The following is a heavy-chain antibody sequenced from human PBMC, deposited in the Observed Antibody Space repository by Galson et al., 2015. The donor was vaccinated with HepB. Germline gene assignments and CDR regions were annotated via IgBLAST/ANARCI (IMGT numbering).Heavy chain of an antibody. CDR3: ARAVYYGSGSDAFDM. CDR1: GFTFSDYW. D-gene: IGHD3-10*01. Sequence: SLRLSCAASGFTFSDYWMNWVRQAPGQGLEWVANIQQHASEKHYVDSVKGRFTISRDNAKNSLCLHMNSLRAEDTAIYYCARAVYYGSGSDAFDMWGQGTMVTVSS. J-gene: IGHJ3*02. V-gene: IGHV3-7*01. CDR2: IQQHASEK.